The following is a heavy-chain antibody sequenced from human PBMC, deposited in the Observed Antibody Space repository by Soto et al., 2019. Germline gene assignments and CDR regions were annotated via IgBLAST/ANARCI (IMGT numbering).Heavy chain of an antibody. CDR2: INHSGST. V-gene: IGHV4-34*01. CDR1: GGSFSVYY. Sequence: NPSGTLSLTCAVYGGSFSVYYWSWIRQPPGKGLEWIGEINHSGSTNYNPSLKSRVTISVDTSKNQFSLKLSSVTAADTAVYYCATMEQQLVLKNYYYYGMDVWGQGTTVTVSS. CDR3: ATMEQQLVLKNYYYYGMDV. J-gene: IGHJ6*02. D-gene: IGHD6-13*01.